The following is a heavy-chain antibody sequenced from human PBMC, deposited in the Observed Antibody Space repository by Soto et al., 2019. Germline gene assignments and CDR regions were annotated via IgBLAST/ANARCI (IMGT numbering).Heavy chain of an antibody. CDR3: ATEGGVVEAIWFGP. D-gene: IGHD3-22*01. CDR2: IYYSGST. V-gene: IGHV4-39*02. CDR1: GDSVTRSRYY. J-gene: IGHJ5*02. Sequence: PSETLSLTCTVSGDSVTRSRYYWGWIRQPPGKGLEWIGSIYYSGSTYYNPSLKSRITISIDTSKNQFSLNMNSMTAADTDVYYCATEGGVVEAIWFGPWGQGTLGTVSS.